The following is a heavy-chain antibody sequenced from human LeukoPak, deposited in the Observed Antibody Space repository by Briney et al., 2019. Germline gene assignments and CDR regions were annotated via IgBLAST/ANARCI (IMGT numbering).Heavy chain of an antibody. Sequence: PGGSLRLSCAASGFTFSSYSMNWVRQAPGKGLEWVSSISSSSSYIYYADSVKGRFTISRDNAKNSLYLQMNSLRAGDTAVYYCARGGSSWYETYPWYFDYWGQGTLVTVSS. V-gene: IGHV3-21*01. D-gene: IGHD6-13*01. CDR2: ISSSSSYI. CDR3: ARGGSSWYETYPWYFDY. J-gene: IGHJ4*02. CDR1: GFTFSSYS.